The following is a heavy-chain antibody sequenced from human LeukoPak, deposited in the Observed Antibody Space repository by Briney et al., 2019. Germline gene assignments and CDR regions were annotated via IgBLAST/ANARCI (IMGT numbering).Heavy chain of an antibody. V-gene: IGHV3-64*01. CDR2: ISSNGGYI. Sequence: PGGSLRLSCAGSGFSFSTYALHWVRQAPGKGLEDVSGISSNGGYIYYSNSVKSRFTISRDNSKNTVYLQMGSLRAEDMAVYYCARGRKSGTYKYYFDYWGQGALVTVSS. D-gene: IGHD1-26*01. CDR3: ARGRKSGTYKYYFDY. J-gene: IGHJ4*02. CDR1: GFSFSTYA.